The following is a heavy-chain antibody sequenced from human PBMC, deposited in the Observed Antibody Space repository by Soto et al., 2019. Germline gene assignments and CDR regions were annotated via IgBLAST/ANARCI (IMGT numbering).Heavy chain of an antibody. Sequence: GESLKISCKGSVYSFTSYWISWVRQMPGKGLEWMGRIDPSDSYTNYSPSFQGHVTISADKSISTAYLQWSSLKASDTAMYYCARHATHYYDSSGYYGRSAFDIWGQGTMVTVSS. J-gene: IGHJ3*02. CDR3: ARHATHYYDSSGYYGRSAFDI. D-gene: IGHD3-22*01. CDR1: VYSFTSYW. V-gene: IGHV5-10-1*01. CDR2: IDPSDSYT.